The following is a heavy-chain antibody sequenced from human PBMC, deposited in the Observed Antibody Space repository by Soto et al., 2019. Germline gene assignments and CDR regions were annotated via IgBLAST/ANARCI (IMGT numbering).Heavy chain of an antibody. Sequence: EVQVVESGGGLVKPGGSLRLSCATSGFSFSTYNMNWVRQAPGKGLEWVSSINGRSNYKYYTDSVKGRFANSRDNPKNSLYLQMDSLRVEDTAVYYCVREGGLVGSNSAFDYWGQGTLVTVSS. V-gene: IGHV3-21*02. CDR3: VREGGLVGSNSAFDY. CDR1: GFSFSTYN. D-gene: IGHD1-26*01. J-gene: IGHJ4*02. CDR2: INGRSNYK.